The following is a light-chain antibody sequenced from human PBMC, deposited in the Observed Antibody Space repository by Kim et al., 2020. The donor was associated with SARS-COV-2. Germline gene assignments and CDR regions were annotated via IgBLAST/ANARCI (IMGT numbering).Light chain of an antibody. J-gene: IGLJ1*01. V-gene: IGLV2-14*03. CDR1: SSDVGGYNY. CDR2: DVN. CDR3: SSYTSSSTLEGV. Sequence: SITISCTGTSSDVGGYNYVSWYQQHPGKAPKLMIYDVNNRPSGVANRFSGSKSGNTASLTISGLQAEDEADYYCSSYTSSSTLEGVFGTGTKVTVL.